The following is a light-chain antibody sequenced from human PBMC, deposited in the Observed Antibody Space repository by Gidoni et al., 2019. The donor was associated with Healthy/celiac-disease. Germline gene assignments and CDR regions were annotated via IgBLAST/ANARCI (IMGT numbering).Light chain of an antibody. CDR1: SSDVGGYNY. J-gene: IGLJ2*01. V-gene: IGLV2-8*01. CDR3: SSDAGSNNFVV. Sequence: QSALTQPPSASGSPGQSVTTSCTGTSSDVGGYNYFSWYQQHPGKAPKLMIDELSQRPSGVPDRFFGSKSGNTASLTVSGLQAEDEADYYCSSDAGSNNFVVFGGGTKLTVL. CDR2: ELS.